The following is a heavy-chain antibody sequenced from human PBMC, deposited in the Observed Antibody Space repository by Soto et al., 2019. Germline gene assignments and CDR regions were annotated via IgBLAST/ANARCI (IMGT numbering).Heavy chain of an antibody. CDR1: GFTFSNAW. V-gene: IGHV3-15*07. Sequence: EVQLVESGGGLVKPGGSLRLSCAASGFTFSNAWMNWVRQAPGKGLEWVGRIKSKTDGGTTDYAAPVKGRFTISRDDSKNTLYLQMNSLKTEDTGVYYCTTGDSSGWYLDAFDIWGQGTMVTVSS. J-gene: IGHJ3*02. CDR3: TTGDSSGWYLDAFDI. CDR2: IKSKTDGGTT. D-gene: IGHD6-19*01.